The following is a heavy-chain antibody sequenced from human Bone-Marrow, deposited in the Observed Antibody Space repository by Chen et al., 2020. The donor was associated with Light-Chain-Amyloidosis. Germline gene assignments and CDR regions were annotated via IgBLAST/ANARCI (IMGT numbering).Heavy chain of an antibody. J-gene: IGHJ5*02. V-gene: IGHV1-46*01. D-gene: IGHD2-2*01. Sequence: QAQLVHPWAEVKEPGASVKVSCQASGYTLTSYPMNWVRQAPGQGLEWMGRINPSGGSTFYAQKFQGRVTMTRDTSTSTGYMELTSLRSDDTAVYYCAREGEDANLDWFDPLCQGTLVTDSS. CDR2: INPSGGST. CDR1: GYTLTSYP. CDR3: AREGEDANLDWFDP.